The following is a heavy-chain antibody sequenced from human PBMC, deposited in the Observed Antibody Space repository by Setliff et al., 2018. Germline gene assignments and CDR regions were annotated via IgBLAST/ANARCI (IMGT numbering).Heavy chain of an antibody. Sequence: SETLSLTCTVSGGSISSGSNYWSWIRQPAGRGLEWIGHIDPSGNTNYHPSLKSRVTISGDTSKNQFSLKLTSVTAADTAVYFCARSLGSGSYYNSRPFYSDYWGQRTLVTVSS. CDR3: ARSLGSGSYYNSRPFYSDY. CDR2: IDPSGNT. CDR1: GGSISSGSNY. V-gene: IGHV4-61*09. J-gene: IGHJ4*02. D-gene: IGHD3-10*01.